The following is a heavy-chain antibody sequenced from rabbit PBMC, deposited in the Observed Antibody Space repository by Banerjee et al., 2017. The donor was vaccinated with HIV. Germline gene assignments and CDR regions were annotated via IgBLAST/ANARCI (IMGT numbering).Heavy chain of an antibody. CDR2: INTSSS. Sequence: QEQLKETGGGLVQPGGSLTLSCKASGFDFSNYYMSWVRQAPGKGLEWIGCINTSSSYYASWAKGRFTISKTSSTTVTLQMTSLTAADTATYFCARDLAGVIGWNFNLWGPGTLVTVS. D-gene: IGHD4-1*01. J-gene: IGHJ4*01. CDR3: ARDLAGVIGWNFNL. CDR1: GFDFSNYYM. V-gene: IGHV1S45*01.